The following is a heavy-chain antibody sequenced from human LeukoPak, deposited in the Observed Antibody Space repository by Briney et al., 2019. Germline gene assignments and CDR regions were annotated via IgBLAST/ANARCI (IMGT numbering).Heavy chain of an antibody. CDR2: ISSSSSYI. CDR1: GFTFSSYS. CDR3: ARAELRYFDWLSYYYYGMDV. D-gene: IGHD3-9*01. V-gene: IGHV3-21*01. J-gene: IGHJ6*02. Sequence: GGSLRLSCAASGFTFSSYSMNWVRQAPGKGLEWVSSISSSSSYIYYADSVKGRFTISRDNAKNSLYLQMNSLRAEDTAVYYCARAELRYFDWLSYYYYGMDVWGQGTTVTVSS.